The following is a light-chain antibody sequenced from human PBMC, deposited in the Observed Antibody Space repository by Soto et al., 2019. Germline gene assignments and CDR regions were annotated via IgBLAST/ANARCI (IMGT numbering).Light chain of an antibody. CDR3: QQYNNWPLT. CDR2: GAS. Sequence: EIVMTQSPATLSVSPGERATLSCRASQSVSNNLAWYQHKPGQAPRLLIYGASTRATGIPARFSGSGSGTEFTLTISSLQSEDFAVYYCQQYNNWPLTFGQGTKLEIK. V-gene: IGKV3-15*01. CDR1: QSVSNN. J-gene: IGKJ2*01.